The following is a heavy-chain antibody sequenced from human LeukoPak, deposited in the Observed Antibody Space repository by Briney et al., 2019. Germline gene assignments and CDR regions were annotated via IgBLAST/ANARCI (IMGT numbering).Heavy chain of an antibody. V-gene: IGHV6-1*01. CDR2: TYYRSKWYK. Sequence: SQTLSLACAISGDTVSSNSATWNWIRQSPSRGLEWLGRTYYRSKWYKYYAVCVKGRITINPDTSKNQFSLQLNSVTPEDTAVYYCARGPSYFQHWGQGTLVTVSS. CDR1: GDTVSSNSAT. J-gene: IGHJ1*01. CDR3: ARGPSYFQH.